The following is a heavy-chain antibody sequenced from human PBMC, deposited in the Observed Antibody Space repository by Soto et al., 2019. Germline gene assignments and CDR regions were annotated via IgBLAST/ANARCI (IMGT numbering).Heavy chain of an antibody. V-gene: IGHV4-39*01. D-gene: IGHD3-22*01. CDR1: GGSISSSSYY. CDR3: SRSEDTMIVVGFDY. CDR2: IYYSGST. J-gene: IGHJ4*02. Sequence: SETLSLTCTVSGGSISSSSYYWGWIRQPPGKGLEWIGSIYYSGSTYYNPSLKSRVTISVDTSKNQFSLRLSSVAAADTAVYYCSRSEDTMIVVGFDYWGQGTLVTVSS.